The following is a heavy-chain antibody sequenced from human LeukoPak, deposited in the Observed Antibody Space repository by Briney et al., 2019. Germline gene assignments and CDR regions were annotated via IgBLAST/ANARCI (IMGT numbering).Heavy chain of an antibody. D-gene: IGHD6-13*01. CDR1: GNTFTSYG. CDR2: ISPYNGNT. J-gene: IGHJ4*02. V-gene: IGHV1-18*01. Sequence: ASVKVSCKASGNTFTSYGISWVRQAPGQGLEWMGWISPYNGNTNYAQKLQGRVTLTTGTSTSTAYMELRSLRSDDTAVYYCARLYSSSWYRVDDYWGQGTLVTVSS. CDR3: ARLYSSSWYRVDDY.